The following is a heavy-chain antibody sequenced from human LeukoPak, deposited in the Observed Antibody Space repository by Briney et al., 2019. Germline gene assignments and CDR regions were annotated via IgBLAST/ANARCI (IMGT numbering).Heavy chain of an antibody. J-gene: IGHJ4*02. CDR3: ARDGAELGGYFDY. Sequence: GGSLRLSCAASGFTFSSYGMHWVRQAPGKGLEWVAVIWYDGSNKYYADSVKGRFTISRDNSKNTLYLQMNSLRAEDTAVYYCARDGAELGGYFDYWGQGTLVTVSS. V-gene: IGHV3-33*01. D-gene: IGHD3-16*01. CDR1: GFTFSSYG. CDR2: IWYDGSNK.